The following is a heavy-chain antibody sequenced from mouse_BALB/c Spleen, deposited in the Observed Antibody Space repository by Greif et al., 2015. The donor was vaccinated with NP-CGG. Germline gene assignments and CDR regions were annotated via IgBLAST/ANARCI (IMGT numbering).Heavy chain of an antibody. J-gene: IGHJ1*01. CDR3: ARGGSTMITDWYFDV. Sequence: EVHLVESGGGLVKPGGSLKLSCAASGFTFSDYYMYWVRQTPEKRLEWVATISDGGSYTYYPDSVKGRFTISRDNAKNNLYLQMSSLKSEDTAMYYCARGGSTMITDWYFDVWGAGTTVTVSS. V-gene: IGHV5-4*02. CDR2: ISDGGSYT. CDR1: GFTFSDYY. D-gene: IGHD2-4*01.